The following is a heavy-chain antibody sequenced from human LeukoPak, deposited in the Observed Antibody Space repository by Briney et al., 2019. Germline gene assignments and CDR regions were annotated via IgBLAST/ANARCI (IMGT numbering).Heavy chain of an antibody. V-gene: IGHV4-61*01. CDR3: ARDLKIGYNSGWYSFDY. CDR1: GGSISSRSYY. J-gene: IGHJ4*02. D-gene: IGHD6-19*01. Sequence: SETLSLTCTVSGGSISSRSYYWGWIRQPPGKGLEWIGYIYYSGTTNYNPSLKSRLTMSVDTSKNQVSLKLNSVTAADTAVYHCARDLKIGYNSGWYSFDYWGQGTLVTVSS. CDR2: IYYSGTT.